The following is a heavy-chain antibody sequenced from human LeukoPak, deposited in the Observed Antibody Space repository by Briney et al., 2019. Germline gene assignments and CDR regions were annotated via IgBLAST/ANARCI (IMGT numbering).Heavy chain of an antibody. D-gene: IGHD7-27*01. CDR1: GFTFSSYA. V-gene: IGHV3-30-3*01. J-gene: IGHJ3*02. CDR3: AKDQSGAFDI. CDR2: ISYDGSNK. Sequence: GRSLRLSCAASGFTFSSYAMHWVRQAPGKGLEWVAVISYDGSNKYYADSVKGRFTISRDNSKNTLYLQMNSLRAEDTAVYYCAKDQSGAFDIWGQGTMVTVSS.